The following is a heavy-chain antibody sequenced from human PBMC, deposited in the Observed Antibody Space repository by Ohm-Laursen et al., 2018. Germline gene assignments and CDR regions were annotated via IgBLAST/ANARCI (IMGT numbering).Heavy chain of an antibody. CDR1: GGSISSGGYY. V-gene: IGHV4-30-2*01. J-gene: IGHJ3*02. Sequence: SQTLSLTCTVSGGSISSGGYYWSWIRQPPGLGLEWIGEIYHTGSTNYSPSLESRVTISLDMSKNQFSLRLRSLTAADTAVYYCARIRENYSPYDAFDIWGPGTMVTVSS. CDR3: ARIRENYSPYDAFDI. CDR2: IYHTGST. D-gene: IGHD4-11*01.